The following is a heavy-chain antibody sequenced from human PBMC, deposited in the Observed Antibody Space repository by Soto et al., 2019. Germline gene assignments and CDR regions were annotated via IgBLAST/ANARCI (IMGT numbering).Heavy chain of an antibody. CDR2: MNPNSGNT. D-gene: IGHD6-13*01. V-gene: IGHV1-8*01. Sequence: QVQLVQSGAEVKKPGASVKVPCKASGYTFTSYDINWVRQATGQGLEWMGWMNPNSGNTGYAQKFQGRVTMTRNTSISTAYMELSSLRSEDTAVYYCARRYSSQREWYFDLWGRGTLVTVSS. CDR1: GYTFTSYD. J-gene: IGHJ2*01. CDR3: ARRYSSQREWYFDL.